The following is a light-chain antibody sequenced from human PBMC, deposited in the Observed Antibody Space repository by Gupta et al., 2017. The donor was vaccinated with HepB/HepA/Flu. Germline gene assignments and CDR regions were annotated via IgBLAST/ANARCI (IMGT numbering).Light chain of an antibody. CDR1: QDIYKY. V-gene: IGKV1-33*01. Sequence: DIQMTQSPSSLSASVGDSVTITCQASQDIYKYLNWYQQKPGKATSLLSYDASNLETGVSSRFSGSGSGTVFTFTISSLQPEDIATYYCQQYDDFRTFGGGTKVEIK. J-gene: IGKJ4*01. CDR3: QQYDDFRT. CDR2: DAS.